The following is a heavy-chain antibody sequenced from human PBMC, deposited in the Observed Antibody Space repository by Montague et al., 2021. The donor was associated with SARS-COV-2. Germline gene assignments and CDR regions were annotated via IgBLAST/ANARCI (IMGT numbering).Heavy chain of an antibody. D-gene: IGHD3-10*01. J-gene: IGHJ6*02. CDR3: ARPSAITLVRGITKADFSNYGLDV. Sequence: SETLSLTCAVSSGSFSGYYWSWIRQPPGKGLEWIGEINHSGSTNYNPSLESRVSISVDTSNKQFSLKVTSVTAADTAVYYCARPSAITLVRGITKADFSNYGLDVWGQGTTVTVSS. V-gene: IGHV4-34*01. CDR1: SGSFSGYY. CDR2: INHSGST.